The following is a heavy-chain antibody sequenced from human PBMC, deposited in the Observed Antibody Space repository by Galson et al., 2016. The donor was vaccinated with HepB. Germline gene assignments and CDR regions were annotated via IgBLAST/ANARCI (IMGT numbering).Heavy chain of an antibody. CDR3: AIMTAVGASEY. Sequence: SLRLSCAASGFTFSTYYMTWVRQAPGKGLEGVATIKKDGSEEYYVESVKGRFTVSRDNAKNSVYLQMNSLRAEDTAIYYCAIMTAVGASEYWGQGTLVTVSS. V-gene: IGHV3-7*01. CDR1: GFTFSTYY. J-gene: IGHJ4*02. D-gene: IGHD1-26*01. CDR2: IKKDGSEE.